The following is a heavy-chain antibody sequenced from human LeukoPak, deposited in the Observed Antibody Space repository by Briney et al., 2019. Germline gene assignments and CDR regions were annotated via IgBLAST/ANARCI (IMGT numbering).Heavy chain of an antibody. J-gene: IGHJ4*02. D-gene: IGHD6-13*01. CDR3: ARYIAAAAPNFGY. V-gene: IGHV5-51*01. CDR1: GYSFTSYW. Sequence: GESLKISCQGSGYSFTSYWIGWVRQMPGKGLEWMGIIYPGDSDTRYSPSFQGQVTISADKSISTAYLQWSSLKASDTAMYYCARYIAAAAPNFGYWGQGTLVTVSS. CDR2: IYPGDSDT.